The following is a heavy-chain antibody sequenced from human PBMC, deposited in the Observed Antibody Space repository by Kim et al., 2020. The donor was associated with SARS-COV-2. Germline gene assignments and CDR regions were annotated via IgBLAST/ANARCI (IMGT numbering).Heavy chain of an antibody. CDR3: AKMKNVGATLDAFDM. D-gene: IGHD1-26*01. V-gene: IGHV3-23*01. Sequence: DSVKGRFTISRDNSNNTLYLQMNSLRAEDTAVYYCAKMKNVGATLDAFDMWGQGTMVTVSS. J-gene: IGHJ3*02.